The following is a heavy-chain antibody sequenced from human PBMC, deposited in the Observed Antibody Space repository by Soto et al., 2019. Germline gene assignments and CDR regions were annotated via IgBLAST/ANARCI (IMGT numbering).Heavy chain of an antibody. CDR2: INSDGSST. Sequence: GGSLRLSCAASGFTFSDNWMHWVRQAPGKGLVWVSRINSDGSSTNYADSVKGRFTISRDNAKNTLYMQMNSLRAEDTAVYYCAKVDAYDSRDAFDIWGQGTMVTVSS. CDR1: GFTFSDNW. J-gene: IGHJ3*02. V-gene: IGHV3-74*01. CDR3: AKVDAYDSRDAFDI. D-gene: IGHD3-3*01.